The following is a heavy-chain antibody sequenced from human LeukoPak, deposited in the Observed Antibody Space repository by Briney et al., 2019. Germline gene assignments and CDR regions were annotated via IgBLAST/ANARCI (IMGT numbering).Heavy chain of an antibody. V-gene: IGHV5-51*01. CDR2: IYPGDSDT. D-gene: IGHD3-3*01. J-gene: IGHJ6*03. CDR1: GYSFTSYW. Sequence: PGASLKISCKGSGYSFTSYWIGWVRPLPGKGLEWMGIIYPGDSDTRYSPSFQGQVTISADKSISTAYLQWSSLKASDTAMYYCARLNYDLLYYYYYMDVWGKGTTVTVSS. CDR3: ARLNYDLLYYYYYMDV.